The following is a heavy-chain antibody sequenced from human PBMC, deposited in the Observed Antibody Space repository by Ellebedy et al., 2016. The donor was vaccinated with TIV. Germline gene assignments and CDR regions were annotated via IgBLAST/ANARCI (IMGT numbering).Heavy chain of an antibody. Sequence: PGGSLRLSWAASGFTFSHYALYWVRQAPGTGLDWVAAISHDGSNEYYADSVKGRFTISRDSSKNTLYLQMNSLRPDDTAIYYCARAEGGYCSASSCYAPDFWGQGTLVTVSS. D-gene: IGHD2-15*01. V-gene: IGHV3-30*04. CDR1: GFTFSHYA. J-gene: IGHJ4*02. CDR2: ISHDGSNE. CDR3: ARAEGGYCSASSCYAPDF.